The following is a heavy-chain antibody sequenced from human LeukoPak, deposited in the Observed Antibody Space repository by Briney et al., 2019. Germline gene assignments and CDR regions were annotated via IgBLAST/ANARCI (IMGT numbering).Heavy chain of an antibody. J-gene: IGHJ4*02. V-gene: IGHV3-33*01. D-gene: IGHD5-24*01. Sequence: PGGSLRLSCAASGFTFSSYGMHWVRQAPGKGLEWVAVIWYDGSNKYYADSVKGRFTFSRDNSKNTLYLQMNSLRAEDTAVYYCASSTITATLDYWGQGTLVTVSS. CDR2: IWYDGSNK. CDR3: ASSTITATLDY. CDR1: GFTFSSYG.